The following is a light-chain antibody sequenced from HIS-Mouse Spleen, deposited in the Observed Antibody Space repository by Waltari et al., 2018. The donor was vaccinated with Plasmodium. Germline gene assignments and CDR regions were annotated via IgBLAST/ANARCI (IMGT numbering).Light chain of an antibody. J-gene: IGLJ2*01. V-gene: IGLV3-9*01. CDR3: QVWDSSTVV. CDR2: RDS. Sequence: SYELTQPLSVSVPLGQTARITCGGNNIGSKNVHWYPQKPGQAPGLVIYRDSNRPSGIPERFSGSNSGNTATLTISRAQAGDEADYYCQVWDSSTVVFGGGTKLTVL. CDR1: NIGSKN.